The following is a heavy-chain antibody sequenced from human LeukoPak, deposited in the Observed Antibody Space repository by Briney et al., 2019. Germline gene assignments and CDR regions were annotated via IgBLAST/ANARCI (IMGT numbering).Heavy chain of an antibody. Sequence: GGSLRLSCAASGFTFSSYAMSWVRQAPGKGLEWVSAISGSGGSTYYADSVKGRFTISRDNSKNTLYLQMNSLRAEDTAVYYCAKDLGMDIVVVPAAMAFDYWGQGTLVTVSS. J-gene: IGHJ4*02. CDR3: AKDLGMDIVVVPAAMAFDY. D-gene: IGHD2-2*03. CDR2: ISGSGGST. CDR1: GFTFSSYA. V-gene: IGHV3-23*01.